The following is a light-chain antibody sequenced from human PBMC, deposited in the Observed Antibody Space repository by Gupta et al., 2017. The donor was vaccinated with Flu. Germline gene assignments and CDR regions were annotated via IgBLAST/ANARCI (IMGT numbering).Light chain of an antibody. CDR2: NDN. CDR3: ATWDDSLNGPV. J-gene: IGLJ3*02. V-gene: IGLV1-44*01. Sequence: QSLLTQPPSSSGTPGPRVTLSCSGSNSNIGRNTLSWYQQLPGAAPKLIIQNDNQRPSGVPVRFSGSKAGTSASLTISGLQSEDEGDFYCATWDDSLNGPVFGGGTRLTVL. CDR1: NSNIGRNT.